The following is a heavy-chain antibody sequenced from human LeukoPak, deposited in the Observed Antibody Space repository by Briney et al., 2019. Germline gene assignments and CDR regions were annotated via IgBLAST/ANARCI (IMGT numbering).Heavy chain of an antibody. D-gene: IGHD2/OR15-2a*01. CDR1: GFTFISYW. CDR3: AKYLSRAFDS. CDR2: INQEASRT. J-gene: IGHJ4*02. V-gene: IGHV3-7*01. Sequence: GGSLRLSCAASGFTFISYWMCWVREAPGQGVGWLGHINQEASRTDHADSVKGRFTISRDNARNLLYLHMSSLRAEDTAVYYCAKYLSRAFDSWGQGILVSVSS.